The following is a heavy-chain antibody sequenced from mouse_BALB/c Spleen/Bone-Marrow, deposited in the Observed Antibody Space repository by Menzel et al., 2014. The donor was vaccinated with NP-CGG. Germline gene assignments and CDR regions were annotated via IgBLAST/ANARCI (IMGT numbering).Heavy chain of an antibody. Sequence: QVTLKECGAEPVKPGASVMLSCKASGYTFTNYYMYWVKQRPGQGLEWIGEINPSNGGTNFNEKLKSKATLTVDKSSNTTYMQLSSLTSEDSAVYYCTRSGNYLFAYWGQGTLVTVSA. V-gene: IGHV1S81*02. CDR1: GYTFTNYY. CDR2: INPSNGGT. CDR3: TRSGNYLFAY. D-gene: IGHD2-1*01. J-gene: IGHJ3*01.